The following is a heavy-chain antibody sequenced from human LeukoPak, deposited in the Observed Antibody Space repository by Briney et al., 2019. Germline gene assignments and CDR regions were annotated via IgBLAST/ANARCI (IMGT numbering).Heavy chain of an antibody. CDR2: IYSGGST. V-gene: IGHV3-53*01. CDR1: GFTVSSNY. D-gene: IGHD3-10*01. Sequence: QTGGSLRLSCAASGFTVSSNYMSWVRQAPGKGLEWVSVIYSGGSTYYADPVKGRFTISRDNSKNTLYLQMNSLRAEDTAVYYCARGPITMVRGVIITFYGMDVWGQGTTVTVSS. J-gene: IGHJ6*02. CDR3: ARGPITMVRGVIITFYGMDV.